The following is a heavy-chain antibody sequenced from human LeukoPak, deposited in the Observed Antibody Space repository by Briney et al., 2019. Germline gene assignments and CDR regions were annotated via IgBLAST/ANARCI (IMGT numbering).Heavy chain of an antibody. CDR2: IYSGGST. CDR3: ARDTEYQIH. CDR1: GFTFSSYA. D-gene: IGHD2-2*01. J-gene: IGHJ1*01. V-gene: IGHV3-53*01. Sequence: PGGSLRLSCAASGFTFSSYAMSWVRQAPGKGLEWVSVIYSGGSTYYADSVKGRFTISRDNSKNTLYLQTNSLRAEDTAVYYCARDTEYQIHWGQGTLVTVSS.